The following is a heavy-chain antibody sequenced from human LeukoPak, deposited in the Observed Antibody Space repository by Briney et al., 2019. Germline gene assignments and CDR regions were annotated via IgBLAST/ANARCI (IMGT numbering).Heavy chain of an antibody. CDR1: GFTFSSYA. D-gene: IGHD2-21*01. CDR2: ISYDGSNK. Sequence: GGSLRLSCAASGFTFSSYAMHWVRQAPGKGLEWVAVISYDGSNKYYADSVKGRFTISRDNSKNTQYLQMNSLRAEDTAVYYCARDRKGYYYFDYWGQGTLVTVSS. J-gene: IGHJ4*02. CDR3: ARDRKGYYYFDY. V-gene: IGHV3-30*14.